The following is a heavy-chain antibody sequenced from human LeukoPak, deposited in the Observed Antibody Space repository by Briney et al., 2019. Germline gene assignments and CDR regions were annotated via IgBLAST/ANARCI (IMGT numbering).Heavy chain of an antibody. Sequence: SETLSLTCTVSGGSISSYYWSWIRQPPGKGLEWIGYIYYSGSTNYNPSLKSRVTISVDTSKNQFSLKLSSVTAADTAVYYCGKDRGSGLYDAFDIWGQGTMVTVSS. CDR3: GKDRGSGLYDAFDI. J-gene: IGHJ3*02. CDR1: GGSISSYY. V-gene: IGHV4-59*01. D-gene: IGHD6-19*01. CDR2: IYYSGST.